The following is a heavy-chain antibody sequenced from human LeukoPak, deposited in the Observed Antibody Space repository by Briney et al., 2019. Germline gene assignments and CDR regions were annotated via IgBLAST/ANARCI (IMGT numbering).Heavy chain of an antibody. Sequence: SETLSLTCAVYGGSFSGYYWSWIRQPPGKGLEWIGEINHSGSTNYNPSLKSRVTISVDTSKNQFSLKLSSVTAADTAVYYCARSTYDFWSGYYRSHFQHWGQGTLVTVSP. CDR2: INHSGST. V-gene: IGHV4-34*01. D-gene: IGHD3-3*01. CDR1: GGSFSGYY. CDR3: ARSTYDFWSGYYRSHFQH. J-gene: IGHJ1*01.